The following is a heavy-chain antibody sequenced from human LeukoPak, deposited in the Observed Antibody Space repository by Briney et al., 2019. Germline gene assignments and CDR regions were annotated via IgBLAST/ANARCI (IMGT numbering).Heavy chain of an antibody. CDR1: GFTFSSYW. CDR3: ARDLAPNYYYYYMDV. Sequence: PGGSLRLSCAASGFTFSSYWMHWVRQAPGKGLVWVSRINSYGSSTSYADSVKGRFTISRDNAKNTLYLQMSSLGAEDTAVYYCARDLAPNYYYYYMDVWGKGTTVTVSS. V-gene: IGHV3-74*01. J-gene: IGHJ6*03. CDR2: INSYGSST.